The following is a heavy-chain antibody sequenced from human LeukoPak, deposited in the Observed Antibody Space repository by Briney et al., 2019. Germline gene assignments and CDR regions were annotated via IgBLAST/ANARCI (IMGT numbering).Heavy chain of an antibody. CDR1: GASISSSSYY. D-gene: IGHD3-3*01. CDR2: IYYSGST. V-gene: IGHV4-39*01. J-gene: IGHJ5*02. Sequence: SETLSLTCTVSGASISSSSYYWGWIRQPPGKGLEWIGSIYYSGSTYYNPSLKSRVTISVDTSKNQFSLKLSSVTAADTAVYYCARHVGDFWSGYAAINWFDPWGQGTLVTVSS. CDR3: ARHVGDFWSGYAAINWFDP.